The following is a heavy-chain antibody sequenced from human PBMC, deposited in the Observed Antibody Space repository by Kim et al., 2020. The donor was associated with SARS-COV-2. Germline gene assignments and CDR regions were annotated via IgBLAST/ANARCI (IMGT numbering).Heavy chain of an antibody. J-gene: IGHJ6*02. CDR3: ARDKSSYDYNYYSGMDV. CDR1: GFTFSSYW. V-gene: IGHV3-7*03. CDR2: IKQDGSEK. D-gene: IGHD3-16*01. Sequence: GGSLRLSCAASGFTFSSYWMSWVRQAPGKGLEWVANIKQDGSEKYYVDSVKGRFTISRDNAKNSLYLQMNSLRAEDTAVYYCARDKSSYDYNYYSGMDVWGQGTTVTVSS.